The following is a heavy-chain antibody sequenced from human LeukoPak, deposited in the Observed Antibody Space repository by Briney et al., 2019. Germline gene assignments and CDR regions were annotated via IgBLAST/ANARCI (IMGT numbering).Heavy chain of an antibody. CDR1: GGTFSSYA. V-gene: IGHV1-69*13. CDR3: ARDRVVVVPAAVRDYYYYGMDV. CDR2: IIPIFGTA. J-gene: IGHJ6*04. D-gene: IGHD2-2*01. Sequence: ASVKVSCKASGGTFSSYAISWVRQAPGQGLEWMGGIIPIFGTANYAQKFQGRVTITADESTSTAYMELSSLRSEDTAMYYCARDRVVVVPAAVRDYYYYGMDVWGKGTTVTVSS.